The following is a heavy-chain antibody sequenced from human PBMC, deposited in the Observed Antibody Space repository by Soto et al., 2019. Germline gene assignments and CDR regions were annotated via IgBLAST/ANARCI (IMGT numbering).Heavy chain of an antibody. CDR2: ISSSSRNI. J-gene: IGHJ4*02. Sequence: EVQLVESGGGLVQPGGSLXLSCAASGFTFSNYSMNWVRQAPGKGLEWVSYISSSSRNIYYADSVKGRFTISRDNAKNSLYLQMNSLRDEDTAMYYCATYYDPTHWGQGTLVTVSS. D-gene: IGHD3-3*01. CDR3: ATYYDPTH. V-gene: IGHV3-48*02. CDR1: GFTFSNYS.